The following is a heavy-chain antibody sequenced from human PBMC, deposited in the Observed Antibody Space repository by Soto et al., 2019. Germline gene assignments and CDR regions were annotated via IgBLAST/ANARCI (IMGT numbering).Heavy chain of an antibody. V-gene: IGHV1-8*02. CDR2: MSPNSGNT. J-gene: IGHJ6*02. CDR3: ARGAAGSNYYYCYGMDV. CDR1: VYTFTSYD. Sequence: GASLKVSCEASVYTFTSYDSNWVRQATEQGLEWMGWMSPNSGNTGYAQKFQGQVTISADKSISTAYLQWSSLKASDTAMYYCARGAAGSNYYYCYGMDVWGQGTTVTVSS. D-gene: IGHD6-13*01.